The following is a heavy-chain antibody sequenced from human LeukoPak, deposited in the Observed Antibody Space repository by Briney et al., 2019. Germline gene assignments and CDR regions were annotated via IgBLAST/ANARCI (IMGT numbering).Heavy chain of an antibody. CDR2: ISDSGGST. V-gene: IGHV3-23*01. J-gene: IGHJ4*02. CDR1: GFTFASYA. CDR3: AKAEPYTAMGNFDY. D-gene: IGHD5-18*01. Sequence: GGSLRLSCAASGFTFASYAMSWVRQAPGKGLEWVSTISDSGGSTYYADSVKGRFTISRDNSKNTLYLQMNSLRAEDTAVYYCAKAEPYTAMGNFDYWGQGTLVTVSS.